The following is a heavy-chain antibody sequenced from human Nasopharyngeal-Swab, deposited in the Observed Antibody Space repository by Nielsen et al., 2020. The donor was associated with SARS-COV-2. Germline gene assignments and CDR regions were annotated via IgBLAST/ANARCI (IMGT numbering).Heavy chain of an antibody. J-gene: IGHJ4*02. D-gene: IGHD6-13*01. CDR3: AGCSSSWGHFDY. V-gene: IGHV4-4*07. CDR1: GGSINSYY. CDR2: IYTSGYT. Sequence: GSLRLSCTVSGGSINSYYWNWIRQPAGKGLEWIGRIYTSGYTNYNPSLKSRVTLSLDTSKNQFSLKLSSVTAADTAVYYCAGCSSSWGHFDYWGQGTLVTVSS.